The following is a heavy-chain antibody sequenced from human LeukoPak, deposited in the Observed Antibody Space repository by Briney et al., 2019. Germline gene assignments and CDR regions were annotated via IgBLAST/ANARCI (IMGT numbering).Heavy chain of an antibody. J-gene: IGHJ4*02. D-gene: IGHD5-24*01. Sequence: SETLSLTCAVYGGSSSGYYWSWIRQPPGKGLEWIGEINHSGSTNYNPSLKSRVTISVDTSKNQFSLKLSSVTAADTAVYYCARDGYNEFYFDYWGQGTLVTVSS. CDR2: INHSGST. CDR1: GGSSSGYY. CDR3: ARDGYNEFYFDY. V-gene: IGHV4-34*01.